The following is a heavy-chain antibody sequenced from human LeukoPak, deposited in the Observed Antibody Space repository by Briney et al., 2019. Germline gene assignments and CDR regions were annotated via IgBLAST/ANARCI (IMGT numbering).Heavy chain of an antibody. CDR3: ARDHYDSSKYYFDY. V-gene: IGHV3-11*06. CDR1: GFTFSDYY. CDR2: ISSSSSYI. D-gene: IGHD3-22*01. J-gene: IGHJ4*02. Sequence: GGSLRLSCAASGFTFSDYYMSWIRQAPGKGLEWVSSISSSSSYIYYADSVKGRFTISRDNAKNSLYLQMNSLRAEDTAVYYCARDHYDSSKYYFDYWGQGTLVTVSS.